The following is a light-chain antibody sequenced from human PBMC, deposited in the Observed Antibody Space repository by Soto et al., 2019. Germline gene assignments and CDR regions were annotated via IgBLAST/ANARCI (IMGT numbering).Light chain of an antibody. Sequence: QSVLTQPPSVSGAPGQRVTISCTGSSSNIGAGYDVHWYQQLPGTAPKLLMYGNGNRPSGVPDRFSGSKSGTSASLAITGLQADDEADYYCQSYDSSLSGSEVFGTGTKVTV. CDR2: GNG. V-gene: IGLV1-40*01. J-gene: IGLJ1*01. CDR3: QSYDSSLSGSEV. CDR1: SSNIGAGYD.